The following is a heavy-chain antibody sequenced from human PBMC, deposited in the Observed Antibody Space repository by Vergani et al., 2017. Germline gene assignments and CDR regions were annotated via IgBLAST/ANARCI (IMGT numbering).Heavy chain of an antibody. Sequence: QVQLVQSGAEVKKPGASLKVSCKASGYTFTGYYMHWVRQAPGQGLEWMGWINPNSCGTNYAQKFQGRVTMTRDTSISTAYMERSRLRSDDTAVYYCARVYTVYCSSTSCPLYYGMDVWGQGTTVTVSS. J-gene: IGHJ6*02. D-gene: IGHD2-2*01. CDR2: INPNSCGT. CDR1: GYTFTGYY. V-gene: IGHV1-2*02. CDR3: ARVYTVYCSSTSCPLYYGMDV.